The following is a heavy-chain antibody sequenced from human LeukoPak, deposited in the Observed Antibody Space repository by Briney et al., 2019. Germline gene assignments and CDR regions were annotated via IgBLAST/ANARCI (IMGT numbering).Heavy chain of an antibody. CDR3: ARSRILTGSN. CDR1: GIILSSYW. D-gene: IGHD3-9*01. Sequence: GGSLRLSCAASGIILSSYWMSWVRQAPGKGLEWVANIKQDGSEKYYVDSVKGRFTISRDNAKNSLYLQMNSLRAEDTAVYYCARSRILTGSNWGQGTLVTVSS. V-gene: IGHV3-7*01. J-gene: IGHJ4*02. CDR2: IKQDGSEK.